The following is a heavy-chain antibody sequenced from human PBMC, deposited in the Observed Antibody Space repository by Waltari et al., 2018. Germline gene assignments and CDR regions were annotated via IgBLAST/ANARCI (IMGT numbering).Heavy chain of an antibody. CDR3: ATYIGASIGTAAFDV. CDR1: GGSITSNRHY. CDR2: MSYNGAT. V-gene: IGHV4-39*02. Sequence: QLQLQESGPGLGKPSEPLSLTCIVSGGSITSNRHYWAWLRQPPGQGLEWIGTMSYNGATYSSPSLKSRVTVSRDTSKNHLSLKLGSVTAADTAVYYCATYIGASIGTAAFDVWGQGTMVTVSS. D-gene: IGHD5-12*01. J-gene: IGHJ3*01.